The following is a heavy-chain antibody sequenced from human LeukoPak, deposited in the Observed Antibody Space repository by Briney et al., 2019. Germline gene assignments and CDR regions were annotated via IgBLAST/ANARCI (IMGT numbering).Heavy chain of an antibody. D-gene: IGHD3-10*01. J-gene: IGHJ6*03. CDR3: ARYGSESYYDYYYYMDV. Sequence: ASVKVSCKASGYTFTNYGISWVRQAPGQGLEWMGWISAYNGNTNYAQKHQGRVTMTTDTSTSTAYMELRSLRSDDTAVYYCARYGSESYYDYYYYMDVWGKGTTVTVSS. CDR2: ISAYNGNT. V-gene: IGHV1-18*01. CDR1: GYTFTNYG.